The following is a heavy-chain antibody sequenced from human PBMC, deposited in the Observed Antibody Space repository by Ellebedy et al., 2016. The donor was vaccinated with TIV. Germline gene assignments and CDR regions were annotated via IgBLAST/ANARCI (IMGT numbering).Heavy chain of an antibody. CDR3: ANGGSLSYGIFDY. V-gene: IGHV4-31*03. CDR2: VYHLGNT. Sequence: SETLSLTXTLSGASISDVGSYWSWIRQLPGKGLEWIGYVYHLGNTYYTPSLKSRAAISVDSSKNQFSLRLNSVTAADTGVYYCANGGSLSYGIFDYWGQGNLVTVSS. D-gene: IGHD3-16*01. J-gene: IGHJ4*02. CDR1: GASISDVGSY.